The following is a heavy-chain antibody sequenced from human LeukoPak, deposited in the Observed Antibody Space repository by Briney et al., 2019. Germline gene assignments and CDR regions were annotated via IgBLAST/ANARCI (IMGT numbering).Heavy chain of an antibody. CDR3: AREIRWRVFGSGSPDY. V-gene: IGHV3-7*01. Sequence: GGSLRLSCAASGFTFSSYWMSWVRQAPGKGLEWVANIKQDGSEKYYVDSVKGRFTISRDNAKNSLYLQMNSLRAEDTAVYYCAREIRWRVFGSGSPDYWGQGTLVTVST. CDR1: GFTFSSYW. D-gene: IGHD3-10*01. CDR2: IKQDGSEK. J-gene: IGHJ4*02.